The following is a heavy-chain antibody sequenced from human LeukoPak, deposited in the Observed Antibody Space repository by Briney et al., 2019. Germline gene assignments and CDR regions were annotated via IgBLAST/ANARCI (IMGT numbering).Heavy chain of an antibody. D-gene: IGHD2-21*01. J-gene: IGHJ4*02. CDR2: INNDAKEK. CDR1: GFILRKYW. Sequence: GGSLTLSCVASGFILRKYWMGWVRQAPGRGLEWVATINNDAKEKYYVGSVKGRLTLSRDNGRNSLYLQMSSLRADDTALYYCVRDPQYVAVDYWGQGTLLTVSS. CDR3: VRDPQYVAVDY. V-gene: IGHV3-7*01.